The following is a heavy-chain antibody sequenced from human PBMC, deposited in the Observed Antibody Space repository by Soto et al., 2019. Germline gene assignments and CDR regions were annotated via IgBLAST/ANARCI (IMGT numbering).Heavy chain of an antibody. CDR3: AGGRDQPSVGLYFDS. V-gene: IGHV1-69*01. CDR1: GGAFNNYI. D-gene: IGHD1-26*01. CDR2: IIPMFGTP. J-gene: IGHJ4*02. Sequence: QVQLVQSGAEVKKPGSSVKVSCKASGGAFNNYIFDWVRQAPGQGLEWMGGIIPMFGTPKYAQTFQDRITISADVSTGTAYMELTSLRFDDTAIYYCAGGRDQPSVGLYFDSWGEGTRVTVSS.